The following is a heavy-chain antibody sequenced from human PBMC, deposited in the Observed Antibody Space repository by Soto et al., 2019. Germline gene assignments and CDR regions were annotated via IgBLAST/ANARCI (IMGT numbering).Heavy chain of an antibody. CDR3: ARDSRPLPITIFRVVINYGMDV. CDR1: GFTFSSYG. D-gene: IGHD3-3*01. J-gene: IGHJ6*02. CDR2: IWYDGSNK. V-gene: IGHV3-33*01. Sequence: GGSLRLSCAASGFTFSSYGMHWVRQAPGKGLEWVAVIWYDGSNKYYADSVKGRFTISRDNSKNTLYLQMNSLRAEDTAVYCCARDSRPLPITIFRVVINYGMDVWGQGTTVTVSS.